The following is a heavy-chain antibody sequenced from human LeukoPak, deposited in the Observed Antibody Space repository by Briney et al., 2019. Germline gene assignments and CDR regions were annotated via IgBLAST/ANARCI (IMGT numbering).Heavy chain of an antibody. V-gene: IGHV4-31*02. Sequence: LRLSCAASGFTFSSYAMSWIRQHPGKGLEWIGYIYYSGSTYYNPSLKSRVTISVDTSKNQFSLKLSSVTAADTAVYYCARDPGYCSSTSCYHYYGMDVWGQGTTVTVSS. D-gene: IGHD2-2*01. CDR3: ARDPGYCSSTSCYHYYGMDV. CDR2: IYYSGST. J-gene: IGHJ6*02. CDR1: GFTFSSYA.